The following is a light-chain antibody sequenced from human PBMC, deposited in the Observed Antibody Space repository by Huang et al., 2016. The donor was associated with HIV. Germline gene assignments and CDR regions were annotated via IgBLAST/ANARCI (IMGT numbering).Light chain of an antibody. CDR3: QQYYITPPIA. J-gene: IGKJ5*01. CDR1: QVSSNS. CDR2: AAS. V-gene: IGKV1-NL1*01. Sequence: IQMTQSPSSLSASVGDRVTITCRASQVSSNSLAWYQQKPGKAPKLLLFAASRLEGGVPSRFSGGGSGTDYTLTISSLQPEDFATYYCQQYYITPPIAFGQGTRLEIK.